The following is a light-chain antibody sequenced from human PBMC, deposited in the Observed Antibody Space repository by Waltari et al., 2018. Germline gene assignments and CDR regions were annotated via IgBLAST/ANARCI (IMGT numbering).Light chain of an antibody. CDR2: AAS. CDR1: QSIGSVS. Sequence: IVLTQSPGTLSLSPGERATLSCRSSQSIGSVSLAWYQQKPGQAPRLLIHAASRRATGIPDRFSGSGSGTDFTLKISRVEAEDVGVYYCMQALEAPLTFVGGTKVEIK. CDR3: MQALEAPLT. J-gene: IGKJ4*01. V-gene: IGKV3-20*01.